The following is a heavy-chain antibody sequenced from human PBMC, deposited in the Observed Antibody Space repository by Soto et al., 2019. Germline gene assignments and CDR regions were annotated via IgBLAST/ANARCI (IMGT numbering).Heavy chain of an antibody. D-gene: IGHD4-17*01. CDR2: IYSGGST. J-gene: IGHJ4*02. V-gene: IGHV3-66*01. CDR1: GFTVSSNY. Sequence: EVQLVESGGGLVQPGGSLRLSCAASGFTVSSNYMSWVRQAPGKGLEWVSVIYSGGSTYYADSVKGRFTISRDNSKNTLYLQMNSLRAEDTAVYYCARGIDYGDYEYFDYWGQGTLVTVSS. CDR3: ARGIDYGDYEYFDY.